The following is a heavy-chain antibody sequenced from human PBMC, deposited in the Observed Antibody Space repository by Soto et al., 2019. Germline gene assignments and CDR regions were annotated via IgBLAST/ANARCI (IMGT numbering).Heavy chain of an antibody. J-gene: IGHJ4*02. V-gene: IGHV2-5*02. CDR1: GFSLSTSGVG. Sequence: QITLKESGPTLAKPTQTLTLTCSFSGFSLSTSGVGVGWIRQPPGKALEWLAVIYWDDDKRYSPSLKSRLTITKDTSKNQVVLIMTNMDPVDTATYHCAHRRPSAAFDYWGQGTLVTVSS. CDR3: AHRRPSAAFDY. D-gene: IGHD2-15*01. CDR2: IYWDDDK.